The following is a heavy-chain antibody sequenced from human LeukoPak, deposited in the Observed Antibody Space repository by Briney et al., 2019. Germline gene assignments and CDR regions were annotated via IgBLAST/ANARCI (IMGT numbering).Heavy chain of an antibody. CDR3: AILTGTTPIGAFDI. CDR1: GGSISSNNW. Sequence: SETLSLTCAVSGGSISSNNWWIWVRQSPEKGLEWIGEIYHDGSTNYNPSLKSRVTISMDKSKNQLSLKLNFVTAADTAVYYCAILTGTTPIGAFDIWGQGTMVTVSS. V-gene: IGHV4-4*02. CDR2: IYHDGST. J-gene: IGHJ3*02. D-gene: IGHD1-7*01.